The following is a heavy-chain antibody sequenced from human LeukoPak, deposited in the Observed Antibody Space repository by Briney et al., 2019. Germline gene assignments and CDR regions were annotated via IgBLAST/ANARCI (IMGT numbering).Heavy chain of an antibody. V-gene: IGHV1-18*01. Sequence: ASVKVSCTASGYTFTNHGLSWVRQAPGQGLEWIGFISAYNGKTNYEQKFQGRISMTTDTSTSTAYMELRSLRSDDTAVYYCARDRGVSTAGYFDLWGQGTLVTVSS. CDR1: GYTFTNHG. CDR2: ISAYNGKT. CDR3: ARDRGVSTAGYFDL. D-gene: IGHD6-13*01. J-gene: IGHJ4*02.